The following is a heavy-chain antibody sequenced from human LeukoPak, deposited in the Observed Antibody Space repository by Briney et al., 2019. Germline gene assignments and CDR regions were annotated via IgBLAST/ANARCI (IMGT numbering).Heavy chain of an antibody. Sequence: SETLSLTCTVSGASISSSYWSWIRQPAGKGLECIGRIYPTGTTNYNPSLRSRVTISVDKSNNQFSLKLNSVTAADTAIYYCARDSPRDNIIYYYYMDVWGKGTTVTVSS. CDR3: ARDSPRDNIIYYYYMDV. D-gene: IGHD5-24*01. V-gene: IGHV4-4*07. CDR1: GASISSSY. CDR2: IYPTGTT. J-gene: IGHJ6*03.